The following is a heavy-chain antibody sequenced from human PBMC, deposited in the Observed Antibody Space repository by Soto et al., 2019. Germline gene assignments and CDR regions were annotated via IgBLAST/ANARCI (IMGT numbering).Heavy chain of an antibody. Sequence: GGSLRLSCAASGFTFDDYAMHWVRQAPGKGLEWVSGISWNSGSIGYADSVKGRFTISRDNAKNSLYLQMNSLRAEDTALYYCAKDNLRWLRAFDIWGQGTMVTVSS. CDR1: GFTFDDYA. CDR2: ISWNSGSI. J-gene: IGHJ3*02. CDR3: AKDNLRWLRAFDI. D-gene: IGHD6-19*01. V-gene: IGHV3-9*01.